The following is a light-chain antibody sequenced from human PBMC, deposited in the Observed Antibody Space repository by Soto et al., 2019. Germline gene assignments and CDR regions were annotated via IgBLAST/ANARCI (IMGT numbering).Light chain of an antibody. J-gene: IGKJ1*01. Sequence: DIQMTQSPSSLSASVGDRVTITCRASQSISSYLNWYQQKPGKAPKLLIYGASSLQSGVPSRFNGSGSGTDFTLTISRLQPEDFATYYGQQSYSTPRTFGQGTKVEIK. CDR3: QQSYSTPRT. CDR1: QSISSY. V-gene: IGKV1-39*01. CDR2: GAS.